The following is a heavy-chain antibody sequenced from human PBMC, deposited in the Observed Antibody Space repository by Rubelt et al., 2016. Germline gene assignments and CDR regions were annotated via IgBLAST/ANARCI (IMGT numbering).Heavy chain of an antibody. CDR3: ARHAGDGGNSEDWFDP. J-gene: IGHJ5*02. Sequence: EVQLVQSGAEVKKPGESLRISCKGSGYSFTSYWISWVRQVPGKGLEWMARIDPSNSYTKYSPSFQGHATIAADKDIDTAYLQWSSLKASDTAIYYCARHAGDGGNSEDWFDPWGQGTLVTVSS. V-gene: IGHV5-10-1*01. D-gene: IGHD4-23*01. CDR2: IDPSNSYT. CDR1: GYSFTSYW.